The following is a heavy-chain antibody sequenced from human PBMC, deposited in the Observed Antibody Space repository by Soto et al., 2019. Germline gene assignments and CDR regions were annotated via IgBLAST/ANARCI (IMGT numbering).Heavy chain of an antibody. J-gene: IGHJ4*02. Sequence: QVQLVQSGAEVKKPGASVKVSCKASGYTFTTYAMHWVRQAPGQRLEWMGWINAGNGNTEYSQKFQGRVTITRDTSASTAFMELSSLKSEDQAVYYCARAVPGSGSFPFDYWGQGTLVTVSS. CDR1: GYTFTTYA. D-gene: IGHD3-10*01. V-gene: IGHV1-3*01. CDR2: INAGNGNT. CDR3: ARAVPGSGSFPFDY.